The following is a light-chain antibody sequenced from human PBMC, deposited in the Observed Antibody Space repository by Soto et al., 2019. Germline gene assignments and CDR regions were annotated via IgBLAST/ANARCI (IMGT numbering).Light chain of an antibody. CDR1: TSNVGTYNL. CDR3: CSYGGSTTSYV. CDR2: EGS. V-gene: IGLV2-23*01. J-gene: IGLJ1*01. Sequence: QSVLTQPASVSGSPGQSITISCTGTTSNVGTYNLVSWYQQYPGKAPKLIIYEGSKRPSGVSNRFSGSKSGNTASLTISGLQAEDEADYYCCSYGGSTTSYVFGTGTQLTVL.